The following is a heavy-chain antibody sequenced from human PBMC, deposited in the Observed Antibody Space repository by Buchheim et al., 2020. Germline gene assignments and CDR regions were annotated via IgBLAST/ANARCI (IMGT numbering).Heavy chain of an antibody. CDR2: IYYSGST. Sequence: QVQLQESGPGLVKPSQTLSLTCTVSGGSISSGGYYCSWIRQHPGKGLEWIGYIYYSGSTYYNPSLKIRVTISVDTSKNQFSLKLSSVTAADTAVYYCARGRKFGGVSYNWFDPWGQGTL. J-gene: IGHJ5*02. CDR1: GGSISSGGYY. CDR3: ARGRKFGGVSYNWFDP. V-gene: IGHV4-31*03. D-gene: IGHD3-16*01.